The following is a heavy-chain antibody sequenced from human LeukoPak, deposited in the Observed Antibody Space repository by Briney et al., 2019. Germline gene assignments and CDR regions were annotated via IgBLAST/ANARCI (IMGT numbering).Heavy chain of an antibody. J-gene: IGHJ5*02. V-gene: IGHV4-4*07. CDR2: MHPSGNN. CDR1: GGSITNYY. D-gene: IGHD4-23*01. CDR3: AREVASVVTPVSRWVDP. Sequence: SETLSLTCSLSGGSITNYYWTWIRQPAGGGLEWLGRMHPSGNNNYNASLKNRVTMSIDTSKNQFSLRLSSVTAADTAIYYCAREVASVVTPVSRWVDPWGQGTLVIVSS.